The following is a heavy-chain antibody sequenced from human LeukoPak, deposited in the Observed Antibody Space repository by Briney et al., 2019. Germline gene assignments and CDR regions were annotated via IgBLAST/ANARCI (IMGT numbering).Heavy chain of an antibody. V-gene: IGHV4-38-2*02. CDR3: ARERWGSFDY. D-gene: IGHD4-23*01. Sequence: SETLSLTCTISSGYYWGWIRQAPGKGLEWIGSIYHGGSTYYNPSLKSRVTISLDTSTNQFSLKLSSVTAADTAVYYCARERWGSFDYWGQGTLVTVSS. CDR2: IYHGGST. J-gene: IGHJ4*02. CDR1: SSGYY.